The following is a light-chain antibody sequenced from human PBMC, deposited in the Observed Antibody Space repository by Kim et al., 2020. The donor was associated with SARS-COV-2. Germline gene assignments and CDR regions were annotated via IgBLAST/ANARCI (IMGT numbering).Light chain of an antibody. CDR1: KLGDKY. J-gene: IGLJ2*01. Sequence: VSQGQTASITGSGDKLGDKYACWYQQKPGQSPVLVIYQDSKRPSGIPERFSGSNSGNTATLTISGTQAMDEADYYCQAWDSSTAVVFGGGTQLTVL. CDR3: QAWDSSTAVV. CDR2: QDS. V-gene: IGLV3-1*01.